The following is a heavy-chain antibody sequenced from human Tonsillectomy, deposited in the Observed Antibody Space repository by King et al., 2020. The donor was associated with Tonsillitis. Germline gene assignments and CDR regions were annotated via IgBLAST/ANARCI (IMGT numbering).Heavy chain of an antibody. J-gene: IGHJ3*01. CDR3: AKNLPARGWYGDGLDV. CDR2: IYSGGPI. CDR1: GFTVTNKY. Sequence: EVQLVESGGGLVQPGGSLRLSCVASGFTVTNKYLSWVRQAPGKGLEWVSVIYSGGPIFYADSVKGRFTISRDFSKNTLYLQMNSLRVEDTAVYYCAKNLPARGWYGDGLDVWGQGKMVTVSS. D-gene: IGHD6-19*01. V-gene: IGHV3-66*01.